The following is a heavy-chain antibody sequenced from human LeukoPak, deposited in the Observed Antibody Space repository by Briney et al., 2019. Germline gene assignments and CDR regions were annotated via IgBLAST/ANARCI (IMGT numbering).Heavy chain of an antibody. V-gene: IGHV4-38-2*02. D-gene: IGHD4-11*01. CDR1: GYSISSGYY. CDR2: IYHSGCT. J-gene: IGHJ4*02. Sequence: SETLSLTCTVSGYSISSGYYWGWIRQPPGKGLEWIGSIYHSGCTYYNPSIKSLVTISVDTFKNHFSLKLSSVTAADTAMYYCARDLSYSTYGDDYRGQGTLVTVSS. CDR3: ARDLSYSTYGDDY.